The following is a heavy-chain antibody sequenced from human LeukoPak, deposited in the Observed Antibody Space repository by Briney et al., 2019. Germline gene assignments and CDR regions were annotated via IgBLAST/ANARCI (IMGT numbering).Heavy chain of an antibody. D-gene: IGHD3-22*01. Sequence: GGSLRLSCAASGSTFSSYWMHWVRQAPGKGLVWVSRINSDGSSTSYADSVKGRFTISRDNAKNTLYLQMNSLRAEDTAVYYCASGSGYYDSSRVDNWGQGTLVTVSS. CDR3: ASGSGYYDSSRVDN. CDR1: GSTFSSYW. CDR2: INSDGSST. J-gene: IGHJ4*02. V-gene: IGHV3-74*01.